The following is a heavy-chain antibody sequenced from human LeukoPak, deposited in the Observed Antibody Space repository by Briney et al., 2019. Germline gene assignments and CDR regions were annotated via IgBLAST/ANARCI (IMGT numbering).Heavy chain of an antibody. D-gene: IGHD5-24*01. V-gene: IGHV1-69*13. J-gene: IGHJ4*02. CDR3: ARVEEMATIGYYFDY. CDR2: IIPIFGTA. CDR1: GGTFSSYA. Sequence: ASVKVSCKASGGTFSSYAISWVRQAPGQGLEWMGGIIPIFGTANYAQKFQGRVTITADESTSTAYMELSSLRSEDTAVYYCARVEEMATIGYYFDYWGQGTPVTVSS.